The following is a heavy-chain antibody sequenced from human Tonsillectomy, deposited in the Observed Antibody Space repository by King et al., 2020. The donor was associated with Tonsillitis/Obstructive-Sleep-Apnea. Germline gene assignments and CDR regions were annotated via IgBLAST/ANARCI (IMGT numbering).Heavy chain of an antibody. CDR3: AHYGSLQYSNYLEF. CDR1: GFSLTTSGVG. V-gene: IGHV2-5*02. J-gene: IGHJ4*02. D-gene: IGHD4-11*01. CDR2: IYWDDDK. Sequence: LTLKESGPTLVKPTQTLTLTCTFSGFSLTTSGVGVAWIRQPPGQALEWLALIYWDDDKSYRQSLKSRLTITKDKSKNQVDLTMTNMEPVDTATYCGAHYGSLQYSNYLEFCGEGDLLAVSP.